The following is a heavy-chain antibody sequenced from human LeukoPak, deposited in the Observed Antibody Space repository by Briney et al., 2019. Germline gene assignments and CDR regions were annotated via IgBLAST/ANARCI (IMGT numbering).Heavy chain of an antibody. V-gene: IGHV3-43*02. J-gene: IGHJ4*02. CDR1: GFIFDNYA. Sequence: GGCLRLSCAAPGFIFDNYAIHWVRQAPGKGLEWVSLISVDSGSTFYADSVRGRFTISRDNTRKSLSLQMSSLRSEDTALYYCARESETSGWYDYWGQGTLVTVSS. D-gene: IGHD6-19*01. CDR2: ISVDSGST. CDR3: ARESETSGWYDY.